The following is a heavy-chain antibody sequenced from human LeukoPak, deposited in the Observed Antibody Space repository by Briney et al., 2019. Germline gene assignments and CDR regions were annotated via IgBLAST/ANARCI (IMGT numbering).Heavy chain of an antibody. CDR3: ARDVIVAYSSGGY. J-gene: IGHJ4*02. CDR1: GGSISSSSYY. CDR2: IYYSGST. V-gene: IGHV4-39*07. Sequence: SETLSLTCTVSGGSISSSSYYWGWIRQPPGKGLEWIGSIYYSGSTYYNPSLKSRVTISVDTSKNQFSLKLSSVTAADTAMYYCARDVIVAYSSGGYWGQGTLVTVSS. D-gene: IGHD6-19*01.